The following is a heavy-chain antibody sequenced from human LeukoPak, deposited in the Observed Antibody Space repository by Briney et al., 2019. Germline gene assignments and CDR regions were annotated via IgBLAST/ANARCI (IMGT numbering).Heavy chain of an antibody. D-gene: IGHD3-22*01. J-gene: IGHJ3*02. CDR2: INPSGGST. Sequence: ASVTVSCKASGYTFTSYYMHWVRQAPGQGLEWMGIINPSGGSTSYAQKFQGRVTMTRDTSTSTVYMELSSLRSEDTAVYYCARDGSTYYYDSSGYSHAFDIWGQGTMVTVSS. CDR3: ARDGSTYYYDSSGYSHAFDI. CDR1: GYTFTSYY. V-gene: IGHV1-46*01.